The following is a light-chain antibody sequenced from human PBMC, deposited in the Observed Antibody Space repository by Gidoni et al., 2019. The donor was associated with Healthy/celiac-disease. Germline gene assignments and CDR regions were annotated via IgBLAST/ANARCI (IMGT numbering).Light chain of an antibody. Sequence: EIVLTKSPGTLSLSPGERATLSCRARQSVSSSYLAWYQQKPGQAPRLLIYGASSRATGIPDRFSGSGSGTDFTLTISRLAPEDFAVYYCQQYGSSPYTFGQGTKLEIK. V-gene: IGKV3-20*01. CDR3: QQYGSSPYT. CDR2: GAS. J-gene: IGKJ2*01. CDR1: QSVSSSY.